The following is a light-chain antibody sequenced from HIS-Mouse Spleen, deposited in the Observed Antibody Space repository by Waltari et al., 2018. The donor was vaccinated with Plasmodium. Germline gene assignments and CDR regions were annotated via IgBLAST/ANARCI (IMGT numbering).Light chain of an antibody. CDR2: KAS. V-gene: IGKV1-5*03. Sequence: DIQMTQSPSTLSASVGDRVTITCRASQSISSWLAWYHQKPGKSPKLLIYKASSLESGVPSRFSGSGSGTEFTLTISSLQPDDIATYYCQQYNSYSYTFGQGTKLEIK. CDR1: QSISSW. CDR3: QQYNSYSYT. J-gene: IGKJ2*01.